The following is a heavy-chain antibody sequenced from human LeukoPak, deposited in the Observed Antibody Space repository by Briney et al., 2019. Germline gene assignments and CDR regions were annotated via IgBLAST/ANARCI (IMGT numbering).Heavy chain of an antibody. CDR3: ARGRLVVVPAAIVNWFDP. V-gene: IGHV1-2*02. Sequence: ASVKVSCKASGYTFTSYHMHWVRQAPGQGLEWMGWINPNSGGTNYAQKFQGRVTMTRDTSISTAYMELSRLRSDDTAVYYCARGRLVVVPAAIVNWFDPWGQGTLVTVSS. CDR1: GYTFTSYH. J-gene: IGHJ5*02. CDR2: INPNSGGT. D-gene: IGHD2-2*01.